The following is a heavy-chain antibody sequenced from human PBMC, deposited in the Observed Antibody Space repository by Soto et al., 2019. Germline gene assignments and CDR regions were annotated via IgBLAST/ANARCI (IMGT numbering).Heavy chain of an antibody. D-gene: IGHD6-13*01. Sequence: GGSLRLSCAASGFTFSSYGMHWVRQAPGKGLEWVAVIWYDGSNKYYADSVKGRFTISRDNSKNTLYLQMNSLRAEDTAVYYCARDRHSSSWYPTTDTGPQYYYYYMDVWGKGTTV. J-gene: IGHJ6*03. V-gene: IGHV3-33*01. CDR1: GFTFSSYG. CDR3: ARDRHSSSWYPTTDTGPQYYYYYMDV. CDR2: IWYDGSNK.